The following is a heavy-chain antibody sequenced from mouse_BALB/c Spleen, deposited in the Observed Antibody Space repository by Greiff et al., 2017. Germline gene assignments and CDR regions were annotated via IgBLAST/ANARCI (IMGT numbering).Heavy chain of an antibody. CDR2: IYPGNGDT. D-gene: IGHD2-1*01. J-gene: IGHJ4*01. CDR1: GYTFTSYN. V-gene: IGHV1-12*01. CDR3: ARGGNYAYYYAMDY. Sequence: QVQLQQPGAELVKPGASVKMSCKASGYTFTSYNMHWVKQTPGQGLEWIGAIYPGNGDTSYNQKFKGKATLTADKSSSTAYMQLSSLTSEDSAVYYCARGGNYAYYYAMDYGGQGTSVTVSS.